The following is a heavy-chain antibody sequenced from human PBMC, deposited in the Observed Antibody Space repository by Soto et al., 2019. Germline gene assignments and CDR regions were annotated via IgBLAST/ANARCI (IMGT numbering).Heavy chain of an antibody. CDR2: IYWADDK. J-gene: IGHJ4*02. D-gene: IGHD2-2*01. Sequence: SGPTLVNPTQTLTLTCTFSGFSITGNGEGVGWIRQPPGKALEWPALIYWADDKRYSPSLRNRLTITLDNSKDQVILTMTDMGPADTATYCCAHGYVQLLATFHYFDSWGQGTQVTVSS. CDR3: AHGYVQLLATFHYFDS. V-gene: IGHV2-5*02. CDR1: GFSITGNGEG.